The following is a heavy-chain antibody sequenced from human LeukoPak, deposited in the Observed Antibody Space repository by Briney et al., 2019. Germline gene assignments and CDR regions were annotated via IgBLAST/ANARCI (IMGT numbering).Heavy chain of an antibody. Sequence: PGGSLRLSCAASGFTFSSYAMHWVRQAPGRGLEWVAVISYDGSNKYYADSVKGRFTISRDNSKNTLYLQMNSLRAEDTAVYYCAKVGPGGYGGSGYYFDYWGQGTLVTVSS. J-gene: IGHJ4*02. CDR2: ISYDGSNK. CDR3: AKVGPGGYGGSGYYFDY. D-gene: IGHD5-12*01. V-gene: IGHV3-30-3*01. CDR1: GFTFSSYA.